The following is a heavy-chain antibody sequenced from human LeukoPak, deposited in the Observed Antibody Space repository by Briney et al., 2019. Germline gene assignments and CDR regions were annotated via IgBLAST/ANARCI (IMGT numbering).Heavy chain of an antibody. Sequence: GGSLRLSCAASEFTFRSYGMHWVREAPGKGMEWVAVISYDGSNKYYADSVKGRFTISRDNSKNTLYLQMNSLRAEDTAVYYCAKDKERSSGYYNFDYWGQGTLVTVSS. V-gene: IGHV3-30*18. CDR2: ISYDGSNK. CDR1: EFTFRSYG. D-gene: IGHD3-22*01. J-gene: IGHJ4*02. CDR3: AKDKERSSGYYNFDY.